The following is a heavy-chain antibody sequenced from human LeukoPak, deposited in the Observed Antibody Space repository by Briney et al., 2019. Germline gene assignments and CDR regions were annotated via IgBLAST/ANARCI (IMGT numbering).Heavy chain of an antibody. CDR3: ATDFLYGSGSYYRGYYFDY. J-gene: IGHJ4*02. D-gene: IGHD3-10*01. CDR2: IIPIFGTA. CDR1: GGTFSSYA. Sequence: GASVKVSCKASGGTFSSYAISWVRQAPGQGLEWMGGIIPIFGTANYAQKFQGRVTMTEDTSTDTAYMELSSLRSEDTAVYYCATDFLYGSGSYYRGYYFDYWGQGTLVTVSS. V-gene: IGHV1-69*06.